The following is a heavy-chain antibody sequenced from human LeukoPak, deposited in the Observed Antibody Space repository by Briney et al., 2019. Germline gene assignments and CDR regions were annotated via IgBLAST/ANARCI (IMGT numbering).Heavy chain of an antibody. CDR3: ASFPDVWGSLGAFDI. J-gene: IGHJ3*02. CDR2: INHSGST. V-gene: IGHV4-34*01. CDR1: GASFGGYY. D-gene: IGHD3-16*01. Sequence: PSETLSPTCAVYGASFGGYYWGWIRQPPGKGLEWIWEINHSGSTNYNPSLKSRGTISVDTSRNQFSLKLSSVTAADTAVYYCASFPDVWGSLGAFDIWGQGTMVTVSS.